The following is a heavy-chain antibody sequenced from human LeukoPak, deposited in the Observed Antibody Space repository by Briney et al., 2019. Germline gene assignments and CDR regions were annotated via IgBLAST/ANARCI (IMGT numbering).Heavy chain of an antibody. CDR1: GYTFTSYA. CDR3: ARSSARIVATIGIFDY. J-gene: IGHJ4*02. Sequence: ASVKVSCKASGYTFTSYAMNWVRQAPGQGLEWMGWINTNTGNPTYAQGFTGRFVFSLDTSVSTAYLQISSLKAEDTAVYYCARSSARIVATIGIFDYWGQGTLVTVSS. CDR2: INTNTGNP. V-gene: IGHV7-4-1*02. D-gene: IGHD5-12*01.